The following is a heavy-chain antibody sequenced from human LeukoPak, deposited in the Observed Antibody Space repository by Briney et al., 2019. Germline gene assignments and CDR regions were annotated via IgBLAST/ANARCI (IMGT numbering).Heavy chain of an antibody. Sequence: PGGSLRLSCAASGFTFNTYTMNWVRQAPGKGLEWVSSLGSTGAHIKYSDSVEGRFTVSRDNAKNSLYLQMNSLRAEDTAVYYCAREYCSGTSCYGYFDYWGQGTLVTVSS. CDR3: AREYCSGTSCYGYFDY. J-gene: IGHJ4*02. CDR1: GFTFNTYT. V-gene: IGHV3-21*01. CDR2: LGSTGAHI. D-gene: IGHD2-2*01.